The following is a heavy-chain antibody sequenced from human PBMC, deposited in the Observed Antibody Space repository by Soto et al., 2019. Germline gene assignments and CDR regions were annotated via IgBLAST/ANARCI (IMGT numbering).Heavy chain of an antibody. D-gene: IGHD1-26*01. CDR3: ARCRGTGTYPHDFQP. V-gene: IGHV4-31*03. CDR2: IYYSGST. J-gene: IGHJ1*01. Sequence: SETLSLTCTASGGSISSGGYYWSWMRQHPGKGLEWIGYIYYSGSTYYNPSLKSRVTISVDTSNNQFSLQLGSVTAADTAVYYCARCRGTGTYPHDFQPWGQGTLVTVSS. CDR1: GGSISSGGYY.